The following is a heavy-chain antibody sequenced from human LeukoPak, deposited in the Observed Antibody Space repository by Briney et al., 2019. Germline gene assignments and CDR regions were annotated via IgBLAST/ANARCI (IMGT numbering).Heavy chain of an antibody. V-gene: IGHV1-69*01. CDR3: ARVGYDFWSGYTRHMDV. J-gene: IGHJ6*03. Sequence: SVKVSCKASGGTFSSYAISWVRQAPGQGLEWMGGIIPIFGTANYAQKSQGRVTITADESTSTAYMELSSLRSEDTAVYYCARVGYDFWSGYTRHMDVWGKGTTVTVSS. CDR2: IIPIFGTA. D-gene: IGHD3-3*01. CDR1: GGTFSSYA.